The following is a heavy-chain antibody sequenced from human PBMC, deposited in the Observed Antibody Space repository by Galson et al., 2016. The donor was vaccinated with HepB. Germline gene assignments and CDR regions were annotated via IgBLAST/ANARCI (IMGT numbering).Heavy chain of an antibody. CDR2: ISFNDHI. CDR1: GFIFSQHG. J-gene: IGHJ6*02. CDR3: ARGDSVVVATPRGSTHYYYGMDV. Sequence: SLRLSCAASGFIFSQHGMNWVRQAPGKGLEWVSSISFNDHIFYSDSVRGRFTISRDNAKNSVYLQMNSLRAEDTAVHYYARGDSVVVATPRGSTHYYYGMDVWGQGTTVTVSS. V-gene: IGHV3-69-1*01. D-gene: IGHD2-15*01.